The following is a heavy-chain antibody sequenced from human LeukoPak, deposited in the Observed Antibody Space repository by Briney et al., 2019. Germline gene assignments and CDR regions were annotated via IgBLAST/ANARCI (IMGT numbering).Heavy chain of an antibody. V-gene: IGHV4-39*01. CDR1: GGSISSSSYY. Sequence: SETLSLTCTVSGGSISSSSYYWGWIRQPPGKGLEWIGSIYYSGSTYYNPSLKSRVTISVDTSKNQFSLKLSSVTAADTAVYYCARTVGIAAAGSVVDYWGQGTLVTVSS. CDR3: ARTVGIAAAGSVVDY. J-gene: IGHJ4*02. CDR2: IYYSGST. D-gene: IGHD6-13*01.